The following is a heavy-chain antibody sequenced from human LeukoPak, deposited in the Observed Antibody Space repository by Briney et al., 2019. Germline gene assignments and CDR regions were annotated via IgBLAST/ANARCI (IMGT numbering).Heavy chain of an antibody. D-gene: IGHD4-23*01. CDR1: GFTFSSYG. V-gene: IGHV3-23*01. J-gene: IGHJ4*02. CDR2: ISGSGGST. CDR3: YAHGGNGHY. Sequence: SGGSLRLSCAASGFTFSSYGMSWVRQAPGKGLEWVSAISGSGGSTYYADSVKGRFTISRDNSKNTLYLQMNSLKTEDTAVYYCYAHGGNGHYWGQGTLVTVSS.